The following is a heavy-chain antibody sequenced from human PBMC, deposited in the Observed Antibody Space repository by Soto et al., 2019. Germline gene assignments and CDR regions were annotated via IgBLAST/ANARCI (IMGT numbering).Heavy chain of an antibody. CDR1: GGSINNYF. CDR3: ARPNDYGDYVLDS. D-gene: IGHD4-17*01. J-gene: IGHJ4*02. V-gene: IGHV4-59*01. Sequence: NPSETLSLTCTVSGGSINNYFWSWIRQPPGKGLEWIGYIFYTGSTNYNPSLRSRVTISVDTSKNQFSLKLRSVTAADTAVYYCARPNDYGDYVLDSWGQGTLVTVSS. CDR2: IFYTGST.